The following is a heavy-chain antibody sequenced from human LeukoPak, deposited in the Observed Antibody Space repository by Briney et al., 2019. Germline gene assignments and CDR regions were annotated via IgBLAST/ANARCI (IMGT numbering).Heavy chain of an antibody. Sequence: SQTLSLTCTVSGGSISSGDYYWSWIRQPPGKGLEWIGYIYYSGSTYYNPSLKSRVTISVDTSKNQFSLKLSSVTAADTAVYYCARDPLSGGQLLSGGYWGQGTLVTVSS. D-gene: IGHD2-2*01. CDR1: GGSISSGDYY. CDR3: ARDPLSGGQLLSGGY. J-gene: IGHJ4*02. V-gene: IGHV4-30-4*08. CDR2: IYYSGST.